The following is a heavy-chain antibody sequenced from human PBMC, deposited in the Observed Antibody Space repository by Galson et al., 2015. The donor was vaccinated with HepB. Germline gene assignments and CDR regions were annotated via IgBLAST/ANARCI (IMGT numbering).Heavy chain of an antibody. Sequence: SLRLSCAASGFTFSDYYMSWIRQAPGKGLEWVSYISSSGSTIYYADSVKGRFTISRDNSKNTLYLQMNSLRAEDTAVYYCAKGHSYYYDSSGYYFTGCYFDYWGQGTLVTVSS. CDR1: GFTFSDYY. CDR2: ISSSGSTI. V-gene: IGHV3-11*01. D-gene: IGHD3-22*01. CDR3: AKGHSYYYDSSGYYFTGCYFDY. J-gene: IGHJ4*02.